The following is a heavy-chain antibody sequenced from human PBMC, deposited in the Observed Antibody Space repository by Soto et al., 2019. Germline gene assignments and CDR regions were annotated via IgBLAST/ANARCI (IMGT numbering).Heavy chain of an antibody. CDR1: GGSLSSSSYF. Sequence: SDTLSLTCTVSGGSLSSSSYFRGWIRQPPGKGLEWIGSMYYSGGTYYNPSLKSRVTISVDTSKNQFSLKLSSVTAADTAVYYCARSMTTVVTLDYWGQGTLVTVSS. CDR3: ARSMTTVVTLDY. J-gene: IGHJ4*02. CDR2: MYYSGGT. V-gene: IGHV4-39*01. D-gene: IGHD4-17*01.